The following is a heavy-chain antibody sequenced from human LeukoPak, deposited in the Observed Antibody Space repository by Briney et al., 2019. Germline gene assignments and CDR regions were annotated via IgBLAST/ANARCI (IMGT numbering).Heavy chain of an antibody. D-gene: IGHD4-17*01. CDR2: IYSGGST. J-gene: IGHJ5*02. V-gene: IGHV3-53*01. CDR1: GFTVSSNY. CDR3: AREILTTVTTERGADWFDP. Sequence: GGSLRLSCAASGFTVSSNYMSWVRQAPGKGLEWVSVIYSGGSTYYADSVKGRFTISRGNSKNTLYLQMNSLRAEDTAVYYCAREILTTVTTERGADWFDPWGQGTLVTVSS.